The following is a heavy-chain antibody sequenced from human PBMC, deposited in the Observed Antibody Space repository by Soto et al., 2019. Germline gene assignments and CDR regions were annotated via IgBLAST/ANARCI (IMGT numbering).Heavy chain of an antibody. J-gene: IGHJ6*02. CDR1: GFTFTYAW. Sequence: VGSLRLSCAASGFTFTYAWVNWVRQAPGKGLEWVGSIKPKTDRVTTDYAEPVIGRFTISRDDSKNTVYLQMSRLQTEYTGEYDCTTCTGADCYVCYYGMDVWCQGTMVTVS. CDR2: IKPKTDRVTT. D-gene: IGHD2-21*02. CDR3: TTCTGADCYVCYYGMDV. V-gene: IGHV3-15*01.